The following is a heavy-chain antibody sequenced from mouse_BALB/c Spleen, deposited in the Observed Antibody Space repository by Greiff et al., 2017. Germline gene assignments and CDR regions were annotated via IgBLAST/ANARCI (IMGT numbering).Heavy chain of an antibody. D-gene: IGHD1-1*01. V-gene: IGHV3-2*02. J-gene: IGHJ2*01. CDR3: ARSGYYGSGYGEFDY. CDR1: GYSFTSYYA. Sequence: EVQLQASGPGLVKPSQSLSLTCPVTGYSFTSYYAWTWIRQFPGTILELMGYISYSGSTSYNPSLKSRISITRDTSKNQFFLQLNSVTTEDTATEYGARSGYYGSGYGEFDYWGQGTTLTVSA. CDR2: ISYSGST.